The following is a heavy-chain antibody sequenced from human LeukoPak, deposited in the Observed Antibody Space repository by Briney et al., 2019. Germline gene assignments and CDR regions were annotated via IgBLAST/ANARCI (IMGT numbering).Heavy chain of an antibody. Sequence: VASVKVSCKASGYTFTGYYMHWVRQAPGQGLEWMGWINPNSGDTNYAQKFQGRVTMTRYTSISTAYMELSRLRSDDTAVYYCARGGYFRHFDYWGQGTLVTVSS. V-gene: IGHV1-2*02. D-gene: IGHD6-25*01. CDR2: INPNSGDT. J-gene: IGHJ4*02. CDR3: ARGGYFRHFDY. CDR1: GYTFTGYY.